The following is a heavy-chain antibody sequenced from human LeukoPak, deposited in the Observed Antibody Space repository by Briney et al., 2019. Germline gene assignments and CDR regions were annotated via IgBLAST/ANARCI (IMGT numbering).Heavy chain of an antibody. CDR1: GGSFSSYY. V-gene: IGHV4-39*07. CDR3: ARVAVAGKGSYYYYYMDV. J-gene: IGHJ6*03. Sequence: PSETLSLTCAVYGGSFSSYYWGWIRQPPGKGLEWIGSIYYSGSTYYNPSLKSRVTISVDTSKNQFSLKLSSVTAADTAVYYCARVAVAGKGSYYYYYMDVWGKGTTVTVSS. D-gene: IGHD6-19*01. CDR2: IYYSGST.